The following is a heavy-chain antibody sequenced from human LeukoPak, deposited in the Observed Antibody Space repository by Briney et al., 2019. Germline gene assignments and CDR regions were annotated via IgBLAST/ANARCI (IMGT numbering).Heavy chain of an antibody. CDR2: IKSKTDGGTT. Sequence: GGSLRLSCSASGFTFTNVWMSWVRQAPGKGLEWVGLIKSKTDGGTTDYAAPVQGRFTISRDDSNNTLHLQMSSLKTEDTGVYYCATVYWYFDLWGPGTLLSVSA. CDR3: ATVYWYFDL. V-gene: IGHV3-15*01. CDR1: GFTFTNVW. J-gene: IGHJ2*01.